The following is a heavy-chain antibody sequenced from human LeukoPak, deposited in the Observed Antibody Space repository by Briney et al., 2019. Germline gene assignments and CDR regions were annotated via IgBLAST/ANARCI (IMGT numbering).Heavy chain of an antibody. CDR1: GYTLTELS. J-gene: IGHJ4*02. D-gene: IGHD6-19*01. CDR2: FDPEDGET. V-gene: IGHV1-24*01. CDR3: ATSLRLATRLYYFDY. Sequence: ASVKVSCKVSGYTLTELSMHWVRQAPGKGLEWMGGFDPEDGETIYAQKFQGRVTMTEDTSIDTAYMELSSLRSEDTAVYYCATSLRLATRLYYFDYWGQGTLVTVSS.